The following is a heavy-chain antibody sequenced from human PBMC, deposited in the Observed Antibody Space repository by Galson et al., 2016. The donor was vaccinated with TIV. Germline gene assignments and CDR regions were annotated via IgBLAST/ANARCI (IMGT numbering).Heavy chain of an antibody. J-gene: IGHJ6*02. CDR3: VRDRKYYDILTAGNSYYGMDV. CDR1: GFTFSSYD. CDR2: IWHDGNEK. Sequence: SLRLSCAASGFTFSSYDMHWVRQAPGKGLQWVAVIWHDGNEKYYADSVKGRFTISRDTSKNTLCLQMNSLRVEDTAVYYCVRDRKYYDILTAGNSYYGMDVWGQGTTVTVSS. V-gene: IGHV3-33*01. D-gene: IGHD3-9*01.